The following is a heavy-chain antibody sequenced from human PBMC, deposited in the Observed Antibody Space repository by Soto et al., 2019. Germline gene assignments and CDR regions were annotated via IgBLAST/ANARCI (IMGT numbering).Heavy chain of an antibody. CDR3: ARGRYNGNDPNGYDY. J-gene: IGHJ4*02. V-gene: IGHV3-48*01. CDR1: GFTFSSYS. Sequence: GGSLRLSCAASGFTFSSYSMNWVRQAPGKGLEWVSYISSSSSTIYYADSVKGRFTISRDNAKNSLYLQMNSLRAEDTAVYYCARGRYNGNDPNGYDYWGQGTLVTVSS. D-gene: IGHD1-20*01. CDR2: ISSSSSTI.